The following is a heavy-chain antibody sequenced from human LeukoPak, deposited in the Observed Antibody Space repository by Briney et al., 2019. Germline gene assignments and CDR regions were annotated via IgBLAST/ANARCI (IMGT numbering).Heavy chain of an antibody. CDR3: ATDLFGGHRH. CDR1: GFTFSNKE. D-gene: IGHD2-15*01. V-gene: IGHV3-48*03. Sequence: PGGSLRLSCTGSGFTFSNKEMNWVRQAPGKGLEWVTYISYGASSTHYADSAKGRFTISRDDAKNSLYLQMNSLRAEDTAVYYCATDLFGGHRHWGQGTLVTVSS. J-gene: IGHJ4*02. CDR2: ISYGASST.